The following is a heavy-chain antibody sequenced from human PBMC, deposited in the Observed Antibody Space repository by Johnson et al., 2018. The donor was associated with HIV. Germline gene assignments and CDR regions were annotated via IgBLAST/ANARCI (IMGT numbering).Heavy chain of an antibody. Sequence: VQLVESGGGVVQPGRSLRLSCAASGFTFSSYWMHWVRQAPGKGLVWVSRINSDGSSTSYADSVKGRVTISRDNAKNTLYLQRHRLRAEDTAVYYCAKRGPGGACDSWGQGTVVTCAS. CDR3: AKRGPGGACDS. CDR2: INSDGSST. D-gene: IGHD1-26*01. J-gene: IGHJ3*02. CDR1: GFTFSSYW. V-gene: IGHV3-74*02.